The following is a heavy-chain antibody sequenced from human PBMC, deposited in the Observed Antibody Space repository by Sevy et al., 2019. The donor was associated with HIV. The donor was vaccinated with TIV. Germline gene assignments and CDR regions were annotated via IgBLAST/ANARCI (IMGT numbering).Heavy chain of an antibody. CDR3: ARDGGYCSGGSCYIDAFDI. J-gene: IGHJ3*02. CDR2: ISYDGSNK. Sequence: GSLRLSCAASGFTFSSYAMHWVRQAPGKGLEWVAVISYDGSNKYYADSVKGRFTISRDNSKNTLYLQMNSLRAEDTAVYYCARDGGYCSGGSCYIDAFDIWGQGTMVTVSS. CDR1: GFTFSSYA. D-gene: IGHD2-15*01. V-gene: IGHV3-30-3*01.